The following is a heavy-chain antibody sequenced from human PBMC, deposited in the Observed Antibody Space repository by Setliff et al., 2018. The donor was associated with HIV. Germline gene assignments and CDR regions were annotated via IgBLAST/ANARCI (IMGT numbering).Heavy chain of an antibody. CDR1: GDTTRSNFNY. D-gene: IGHD5-18*01. V-gene: IGHV4-39*07. CDR3: AAFGPRYSYAPYFFDS. J-gene: IGHJ4*02. CDR2: IYYSGGN. Sequence: LTCTVSGDTTRSNFNYWGWIRQPTGKGLEWLAIIYYSGGNYDNPSLKNRVTISMDTSRNQFSLRLKSVTAADTAVYYCAAFGPRYSYAPYFFDSWGQGTLVTVSS.